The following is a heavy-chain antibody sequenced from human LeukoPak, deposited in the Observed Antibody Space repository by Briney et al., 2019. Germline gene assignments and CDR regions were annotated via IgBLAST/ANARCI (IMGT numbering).Heavy chain of an antibody. V-gene: IGHV3-23*01. J-gene: IGHJ4*02. D-gene: IGHD6-13*01. Sequence: GGSLRLSCAASGFTFSSYAMSWVRQAPGKGLEWVSAISGSGGNTYYADSVKGRFTISRDNSKNTVYLQMDSLRAEDTALYYCARGQQLVKTDWGQGTLVTASS. CDR2: ISGSGGNT. CDR3: ARGQQLVKTD. CDR1: GFTFSSYA.